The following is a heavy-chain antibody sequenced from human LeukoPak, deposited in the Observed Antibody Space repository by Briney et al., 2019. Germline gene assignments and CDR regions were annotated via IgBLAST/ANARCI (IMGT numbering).Heavy chain of an antibody. J-gene: IGHJ4*02. V-gene: IGHV1-18*01. CDR3: ARDGAFYYDSCGYSFDY. D-gene: IGHD3-22*01. CDR1: GYTFTSYG. Sequence: ASVKVSCKASGYTFTSYGISWVRQAPGQGLEWMGCISAYNGNTNYAQKLQGRVTMTTDTSTSTAYMELRSLRSDDTAVYYCARDGAFYYDSCGYSFDYWGQGTLVTVSS. CDR2: ISAYNGNT.